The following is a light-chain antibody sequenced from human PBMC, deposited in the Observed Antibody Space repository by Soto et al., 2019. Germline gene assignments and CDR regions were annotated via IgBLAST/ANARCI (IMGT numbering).Light chain of an antibody. CDR1: SSNIGACYD. CDR3: QSYDSSLRGWV. CDR2: CNS. V-gene: IGLV1-40*01. Sequence: QSVLTQPPSVSGAPGQRVTISCTGSSSNIGACYDVPWYQQLPGTAPKLLIYCNSNRPSGVPDRFSGSKSGTSASLALTGVQAEDGADYYCQSYDSSLRGWVFGGGTKLTVL. J-gene: IGLJ3*02.